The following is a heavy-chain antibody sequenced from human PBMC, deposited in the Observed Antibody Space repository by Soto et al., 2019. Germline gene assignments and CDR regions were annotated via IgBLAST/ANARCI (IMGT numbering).Heavy chain of an antibody. CDR2: INHSGST. Sequence: PSETLSLTCAVYGGSFSGYYWSWIRQPPGKGLEWIGEINHSGSTNYNPSLKSRVTISVDTSKNQFSLKLSSVTAADTAVYYCARGAGGIAVAGTGAVFDYWGQGTLVTVSS. CDR3: ARGAGGIAVAGTGAVFDY. CDR1: GGSFSGYY. J-gene: IGHJ4*02. D-gene: IGHD6-19*01. V-gene: IGHV4-34*01.